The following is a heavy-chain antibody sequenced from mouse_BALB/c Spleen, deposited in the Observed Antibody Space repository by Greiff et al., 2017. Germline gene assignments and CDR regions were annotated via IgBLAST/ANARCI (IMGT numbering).Heavy chain of an antibody. CDR2: ISSGGST. Sequence: EVKVVESGGGLVKPGGSLKLSCAASGFTFSSYAMSWVRQTPEKRLEWVASISSGGSTYYPDSVKGRFTISRDNARNILYLQMSSLRSEDTAMYYCARASTVVANLDYWGQGTTLTVSS. V-gene: IGHV5-6-5*01. CDR3: ARASTVVANLDY. J-gene: IGHJ2*01. CDR1: GFTFSSYA. D-gene: IGHD1-1*01.